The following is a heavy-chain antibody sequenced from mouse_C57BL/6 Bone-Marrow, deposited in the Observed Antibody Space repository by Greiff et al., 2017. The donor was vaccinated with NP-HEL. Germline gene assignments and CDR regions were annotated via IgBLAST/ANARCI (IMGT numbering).Heavy chain of an antibody. CDR3: APFYYDFFAY. CDR2: IHPISGST. Sequence: VQLQQPGAELVKPGASVKLSCKASGYTFTSYWMHWVKQRPGQGLEWIGMIHPISGSTNYNEKFKSKATLTVDKSSSTAYMQLSSLTSEDSAVYYCAPFYYDFFAYWGQGTLVTVSA. V-gene: IGHV1-64*01. J-gene: IGHJ3*01. D-gene: IGHD2-4*01. CDR1: GYTFTSYW.